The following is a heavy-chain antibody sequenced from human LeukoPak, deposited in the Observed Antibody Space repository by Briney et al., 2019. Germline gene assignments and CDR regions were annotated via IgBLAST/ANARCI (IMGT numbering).Heavy chain of an antibody. J-gene: IGHJ4*02. CDR3: ARGHYDFWSGYFMTIDF. CDR2: IHYSGST. CDR1: GGSITNYY. D-gene: IGHD3-3*01. Sequence: SETLSLTCTVSGGSITNYYWSWIRQPPGKGLEWIGYIHYSGSTKYNTSLKSRVTISADTSKNQFSLSLNSVTAADTAVYYCARGHYDFWSGYFMTIDFWGQGTLDTVSS. V-gene: IGHV4-59*01.